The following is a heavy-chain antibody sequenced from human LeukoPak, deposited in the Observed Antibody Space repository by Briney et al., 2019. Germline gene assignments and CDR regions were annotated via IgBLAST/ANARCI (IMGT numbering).Heavy chain of an antibody. Sequence: GGSLRLSFAASGFTFSSYWVHWVRQAPGKGLVWVSRVKSDGSSTNYADSVKGRFTVSRDNAKNTLILQMNSLRAEDTAVYYCARGGSPPEALGDTFDVWGHGTLVTISS. CDR1: GFTFSSYW. CDR3: ARGGSPPEALGDTFDV. CDR2: VKSDGSST. J-gene: IGHJ3*01. V-gene: IGHV3-74*01. D-gene: IGHD1-26*01.